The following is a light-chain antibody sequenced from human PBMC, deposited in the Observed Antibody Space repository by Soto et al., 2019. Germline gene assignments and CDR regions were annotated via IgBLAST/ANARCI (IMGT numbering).Light chain of an antibody. Sequence: IQLTQSPTTLPASVGDRVTLTCRASESISNWLAWYQHRPGTAPKLLIYHASILETAVPSRFSGNGSGTEFTLNISSLQPGDFATYYCQQYRTYSFGQGFRVEIK. V-gene: IGKV1-5*01. CDR2: HAS. CDR1: ESISNW. CDR3: QQYRTYS. J-gene: IGKJ1*01.